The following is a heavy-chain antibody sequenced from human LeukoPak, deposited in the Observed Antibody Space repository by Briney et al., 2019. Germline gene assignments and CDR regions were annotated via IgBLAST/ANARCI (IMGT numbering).Heavy chain of an antibody. D-gene: IGHD3-22*01. CDR2: IYYSGST. V-gene: IGHV4-59*01. J-gene: IGHJ2*01. Sequence: SETLSLTCTVSGGSISSYYRSWIRQPPGKGLEWIGYIYYSGSTNYNPSLKSRVTISVDTSENQFSLKLSSVTAADTAVYYCATKRGYYDSSGYYYNWYFDLWGRGTLVTVSS. CDR1: GGSISSYY. CDR3: ATKRGYYDSSGYYYNWYFDL.